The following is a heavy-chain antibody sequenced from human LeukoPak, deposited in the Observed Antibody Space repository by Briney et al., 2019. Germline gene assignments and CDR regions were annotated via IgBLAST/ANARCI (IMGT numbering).Heavy chain of an antibody. CDR2: IKSKTDGGTT. CDR1: GFTFSNAW. Sequence: PGGSLRLSCAASGFTFSNAWMSWVRQAPGKGLEWVGRIKSKTDGGTTDYAAPVKGRFTISRDDSKNTLYLQMNSLKTEDTAVYYCAKSQVTGRSPSMDVWGQGTTVTVSS. V-gene: IGHV3-15*01. J-gene: IGHJ6*02. D-gene: IGHD2-21*02. CDR3: AKSQVTGRSPSMDV.